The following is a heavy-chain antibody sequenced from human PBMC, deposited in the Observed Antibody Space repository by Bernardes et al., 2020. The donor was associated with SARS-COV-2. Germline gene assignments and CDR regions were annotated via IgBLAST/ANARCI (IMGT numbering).Heavy chain of an antibody. CDR2: ITGGGGAT. D-gene: IGHD1-1*01. CDR1: GLAFRSYV. J-gene: IGHJ1*01. Sequence: GGSLRLSCAASGLAFRSYVMGWVRKAPGKGLEWVSGITGGGGATYYADSVKGRFTISRDNSKNTLHLQINSLRADDTAVYYCASHRRGWGTLDSWGQGTLVTVSS. V-gene: IGHV3-23*01. CDR3: ASHRRGWGTLDS.